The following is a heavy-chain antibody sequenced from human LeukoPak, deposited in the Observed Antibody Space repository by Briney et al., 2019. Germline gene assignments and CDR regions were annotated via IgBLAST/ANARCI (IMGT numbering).Heavy chain of an antibody. CDR2: MYYRGST. V-gene: IGHV4-39*07. CDR3: ARVFLVITREAFDI. D-gene: IGHD3-22*01. CDR1: GGSISSSSHY. Sequence: SETLSLTCTVSGGSISSSSHYWGWIRQPPGKGLEWIGSMYYRGSTYHNPSLKSRVTISVDTSKNQFSLKLSSVTAADTAAYYCARVFLVITREAFDIWGQGTMVTVSS. J-gene: IGHJ3*02.